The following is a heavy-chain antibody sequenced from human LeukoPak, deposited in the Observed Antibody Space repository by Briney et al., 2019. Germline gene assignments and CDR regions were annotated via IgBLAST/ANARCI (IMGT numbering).Heavy chain of an antibody. CDR3: AMMVRGVIIGDYFDY. D-gene: IGHD3-10*01. Sequence: GGSLRLSCAASGFTFSSYAMSWVRQAPGKGLEWVSAISGSGGSTYYADSVKGRFTISRDSSKNTLYLQMNSLRAEDTAVYYCAMMVRGVIIGDYFDYWGQGTLVTVSS. V-gene: IGHV3-23*01. CDR1: GFTFSSYA. J-gene: IGHJ4*02. CDR2: ISGSGGST.